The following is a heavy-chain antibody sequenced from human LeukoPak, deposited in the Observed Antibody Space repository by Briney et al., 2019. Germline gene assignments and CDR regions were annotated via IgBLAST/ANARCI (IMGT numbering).Heavy chain of an antibody. V-gene: IGHV1-18*01. Sequence: ASVKVSCKASGYTFTSYDINWVRQAPGQGPEWMGWMNPNSANTNYAQKLQGRVTMSTDTSTSTGYMELRSLRSDDTAVYYCARGLQETLAWLKALSAFDIWGQGTMVTVSS. CDR3: ARGLQETLAWLKALSAFDI. CDR2: MNPNSANT. J-gene: IGHJ3*02. D-gene: IGHD5-24*01. CDR1: GYTFTSYD.